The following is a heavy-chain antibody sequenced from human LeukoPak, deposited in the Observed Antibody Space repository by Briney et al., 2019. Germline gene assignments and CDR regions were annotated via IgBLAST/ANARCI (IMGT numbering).Heavy chain of an antibody. CDR3: ARMSIGYLTNWFDP. J-gene: IGHJ5*02. Sequence: ASVKVSCKASGYTFTSYDINWVRQATRQGLEWMGWMNPNSGNTGYAQKFQGRVTMTRNTSISTAYMELSSLRSEDTAVYYCARMSIGYLTNWFDPWGQGTLVTVSS. CDR2: MNPNSGNT. D-gene: IGHD6-25*01. V-gene: IGHV1-8*01. CDR1: GYTFTSYD.